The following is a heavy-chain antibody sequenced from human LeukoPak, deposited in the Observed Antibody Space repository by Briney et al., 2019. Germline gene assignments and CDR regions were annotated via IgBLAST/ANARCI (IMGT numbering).Heavy chain of an antibody. CDR1: GGSISSSSYY. J-gene: IGHJ4*02. Sequence: SETLSLTCTVSGGSISSSSYYWAWIRQPPGKGLEWIGSIYYSGSTYYNPSLKSRVTISVDTSKNQFSLKLSSVTAADTAVYYCARHRRYAPVDYWGQGTLVTVSS. V-gene: IGHV4-39*01. CDR3: ARHRRYAPVDY. D-gene: IGHD1-1*01. CDR2: IYYSGST.